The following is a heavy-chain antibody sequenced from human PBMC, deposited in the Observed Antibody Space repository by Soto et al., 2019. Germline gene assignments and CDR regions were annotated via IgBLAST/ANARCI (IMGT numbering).Heavy chain of an antibody. CDR3: ASQGRWGYCTNGVCPNWFDP. Sequence: QLQLQESGPGLVKPSETLSLTCTVSGGSISSSSYYWGWIRQPPGKGLEWIGSIYYSGSTYYNPSLKSRVTISVDTSKNQFSLKLSSVTAADTAVYYCASQGRWGYCTNGVCPNWFDPWGQGTLVTVSS. J-gene: IGHJ5*02. CDR2: IYYSGST. CDR1: GGSISSSSYY. V-gene: IGHV4-39*01. D-gene: IGHD2-8*01.